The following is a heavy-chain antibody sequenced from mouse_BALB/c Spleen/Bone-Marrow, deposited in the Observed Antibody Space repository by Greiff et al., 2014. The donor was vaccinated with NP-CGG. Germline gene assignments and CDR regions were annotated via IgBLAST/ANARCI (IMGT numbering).Heavy chain of an antibody. J-gene: IGHJ4*01. Sequence: EVQLQESGPELVKPGASVKMSCKASGYTFTSYVMHWVKQKPGQGLEWIGYINPYNDGTKYNEKFKGKATLTSDKSSSTAYMELSSLTSEDSAVYYCARWRYPYAMDYWGQGTSVTVSS. D-gene: IGHD5-1-1*01. V-gene: IGHV1-14*01. CDR1: GYTFTSYV. CDR2: INPYNDGT. CDR3: ARWRYPYAMDY.